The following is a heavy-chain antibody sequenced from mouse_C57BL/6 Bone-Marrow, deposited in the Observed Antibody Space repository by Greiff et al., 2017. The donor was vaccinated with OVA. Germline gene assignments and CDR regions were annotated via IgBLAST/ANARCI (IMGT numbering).Heavy chain of an antibody. CDR2: IHPNSGST. D-gene: IGHD1-1*01. CDR1: GYTFTSYW. CDR3: ARRVLRYLDY. V-gene: IGHV1-64*01. J-gene: IGHJ2*01. Sequence: VQLQQSGAELVKPGASVKLSCKASGYTFTSYWMHWVKQRPGQGLEWIGMIHPNSGSTNYNEKFKSKATLTVDKSSSTAYMQLSSLTSEDSAVYYCARRVLRYLDYWGQGTTLTVSS.